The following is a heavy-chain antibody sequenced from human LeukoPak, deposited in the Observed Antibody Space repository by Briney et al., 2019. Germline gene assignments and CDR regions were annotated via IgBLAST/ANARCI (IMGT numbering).Heavy chain of an antibody. V-gene: IGHV1-69*04. CDR3: ARAGYCSGGSCYSADYYYYGMDV. CDR2: IIPILGIA. J-gene: IGHJ6*02. CDR1: GGTFSSYA. D-gene: IGHD2-15*01. Sequence: GASVKVSCKASGGTFSSYAISWVRQAPGQGLEWMGRIIPILGIANYAQKFQGRVTITADKSTSTAYMELSSLRSEDTAVYYCARAGYCSGGSCYSADYYYYGMDVWGQGTTVTVSS.